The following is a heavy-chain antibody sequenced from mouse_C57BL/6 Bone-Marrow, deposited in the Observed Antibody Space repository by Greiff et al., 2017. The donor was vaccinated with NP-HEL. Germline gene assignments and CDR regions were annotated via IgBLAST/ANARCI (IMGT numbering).Heavy chain of an antibody. CDR2: ISDGGSYT. CDR3: ARDRVYDGYYPFAY. V-gene: IGHV5-4*01. Sequence: EVQLVESGGGLVKPGGSLKLSCAASGFTFSSYAMSWVRQTPEKRLEWVATISDGGSYTYYPDNVKGRFTISRDNAKNNLYLQMSHLKSEDTAMYYCARDRVYDGYYPFAYWGQGTLVTVSA. CDR1: GFTFSSYA. J-gene: IGHJ3*01. D-gene: IGHD2-3*01.